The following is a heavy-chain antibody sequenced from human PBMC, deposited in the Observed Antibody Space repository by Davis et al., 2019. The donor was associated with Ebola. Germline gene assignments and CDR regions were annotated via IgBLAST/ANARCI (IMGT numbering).Heavy chain of an antibody. V-gene: IGHV1-18*04. J-gene: IGHJ4*03. D-gene: IGHD2-2*01. Sequence: ASVKVSCKASGYTFTTYNINWLRQAPGQGLEWVGWSNTYNGNTNYAPDFQGRVTMTTDTSTNTAYMDLRNLDCDDTAVYYCARVSSREYCSSTSCFDFWGQGTLVTVSS. CDR2: SNTYNGNT. CDR1: GYTFTTYN. CDR3: ARVSSREYCSSTSCFDF.